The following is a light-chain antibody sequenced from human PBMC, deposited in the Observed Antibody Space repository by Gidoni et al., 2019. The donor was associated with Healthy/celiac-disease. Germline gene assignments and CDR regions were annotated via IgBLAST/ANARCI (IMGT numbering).Light chain of an antibody. CDR1: SSDVGGYNY. Sequence: QSALTQPASVSGSPGQSITISCTGTSSDVGGYNYVSWYQQHPGKAPKLMIYDVSNRPSGVSNRFSGSKSGNTASLTISGLQAEDEADYYCSSYTSSSTPLWIFGTGTKVTV. J-gene: IGLJ1*01. CDR3: SSYTSSSTPLWI. V-gene: IGLV2-14*01. CDR2: DVS.